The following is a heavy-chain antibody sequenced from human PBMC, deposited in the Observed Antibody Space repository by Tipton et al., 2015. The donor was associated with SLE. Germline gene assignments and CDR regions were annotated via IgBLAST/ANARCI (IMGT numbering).Heavy chain of an antibody. J-gene: IGHJ6*02. CDR2: IIPVFGTA. D-gene: IGHD3-10*01. CDR1: GYTFSNYG. CDR3: TREGGFSIPDV. V-gene: IGHV1-69*13. Sequence: QSGAEVKKPGASVRVSCKASGYTFSNYGISWVRQAPGHGLEWMGGIIPVFGTANYAQKFQGRVTITADESTSTAYMELSSLRSEDTAVYYCTREGGFSIPDVWGQGTTVTVSS.